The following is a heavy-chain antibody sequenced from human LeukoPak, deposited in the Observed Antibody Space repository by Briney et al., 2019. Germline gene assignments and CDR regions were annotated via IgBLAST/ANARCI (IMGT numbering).Heavy chain of an antibody. CDR3: ARLGGYSYGYSGAFDI. V-gene: IGHV4-39*01. J-gene: IGHJ3*02. D-gene: IGHD5-18*01. CDR2: IYYSGST. CDR1: GGSISSSSYY. Sequence: SETLSLTCTVSGGSISSSSYYWAWIRQPPGKGLEWFGSIYYSGSTDYNPSLKSRVTISVDTSKNQFSLKLSSVTAADMAVYNCARLGGYSYGYSGAFDIWGQGTMVTVSS.